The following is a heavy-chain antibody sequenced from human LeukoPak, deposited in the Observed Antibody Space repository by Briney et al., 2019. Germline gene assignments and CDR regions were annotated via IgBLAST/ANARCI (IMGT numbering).Heavy chain of an antibody. D-gene: IGHD2-2*01. CDR3: ARVSDCSSTSCYYRGSYYFDY. Sequence: GASVKVSCKASGYTFTSYGISWVRQAPGQGLEWMGWISAYNGNTNYAQKLQGRVTMTTDTSTSTAYMELRSLRFDDTAVYYCARVSDCSSTSCYYRGSYYFDYWGQGTLVTVSS. CDR2: ISAYNGNT. CDR1: GYTFTSYG. V-gene: IGHV1-18*01. J-gene: IGHJ4*02.